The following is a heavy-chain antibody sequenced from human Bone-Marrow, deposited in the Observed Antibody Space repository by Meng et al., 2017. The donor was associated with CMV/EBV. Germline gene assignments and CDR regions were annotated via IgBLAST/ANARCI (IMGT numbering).Heavy chain of an antibody. CDR3: ATLSFEQLGGGCYYYYYGMDV. J-gene: IGHJ6*02. CDR1: GYTFTSYD. CDR2: MNPNSGNT. Sequence: ASVKVSCKASGYTFTSYDINWVRQATGQGLEWMGWMNPNSGNTGYAQKFQGRVTITRNTSISTAYMELSSLRSEDKAVYYYATLSFEQLGGGCYYYYYGMDVWGQGTTVTVSS. D-gene: IGHD6-6*01. V-gene: IGHV1-8*03.